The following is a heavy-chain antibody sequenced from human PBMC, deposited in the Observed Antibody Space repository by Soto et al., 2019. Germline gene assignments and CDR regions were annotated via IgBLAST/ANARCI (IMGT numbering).Heavy chain of an antibody. J-gene: IGHJ3*02. V-gene: IGHV1-46*01. Sequence: ASVKVSCKASGYTFTSYYLNWVRQAPGQGLEWMAIINPSGDSTSYAQKFQGRVTMTRDTSTSTVYMELSSLRSEDTAVYYCARASGYHAFDIWGQGTMVTVSS. CDR3: ARASGYHAFDI. CDR2: INPSGDST. D-gene: IGHD5-12*01. CDR1: GYTFTSYY.